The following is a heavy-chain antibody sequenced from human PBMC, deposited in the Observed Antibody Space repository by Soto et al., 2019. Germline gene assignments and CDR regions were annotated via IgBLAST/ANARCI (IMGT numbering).Heavy chain of an antibody. CDR3: ARGTVTLFGVVTPPDY. D-gene: IGHD3-3*01. CDR2: IIPMLDRT. Sequence: QVQLVQSGAEVKRPGSSVKVSCKSSGGSFNSFHFNWVRQAPGQGIEWMGRIIPMLDRTQYAQMFEGRVTITADNSTSTAYMEMSGLESVDTAVYYCARGTVTLFGVVTPPDYWGQGTLVTVSS. J-gene: IGHJ4*02. CDR1: GGSFNSFH. V-gene: IGHV1-69*08.